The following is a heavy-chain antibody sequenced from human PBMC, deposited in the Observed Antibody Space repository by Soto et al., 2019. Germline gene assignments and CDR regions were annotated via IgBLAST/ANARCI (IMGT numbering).Heavy chain of an antibody. J-gene: IGHJ4*02. Sequence: QVQLVQSGAEVKKPGSSVKVSCKASGGTFSSYAISWLRQAPGQGLEWMGGIIPIFGTANYAQKFQGRVTIPADESTSTAYMELSSLRSEDTAVYYWAIYPLATIDPLFDYWGQGTLVTVSS. CDR1: GGTFSSYA. CDR2: IIPIFGTA. V-gene: IGHV1-69*01. CDR3: AIYPLATIDPLFDY. D-gene: IGHD5-12*01.